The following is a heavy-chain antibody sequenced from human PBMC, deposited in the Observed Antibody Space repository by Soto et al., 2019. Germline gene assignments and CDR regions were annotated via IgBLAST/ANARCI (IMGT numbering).Heavy chain of an antibody. CDR3: ARELFGVVIISYYYYMDV. D-gene: IGHD3-3*01. CDR1: GDSVSSNSAA. J-gene: IGHJ6*03. V-gene: IGHV6-1*01. Sequence: SQTLSLTCAIPGDSVSSNSAAWNWIRQSPSRGLEWLGRTYYRSKWYNDYAVSVKSRITINPDTSKNQFSLQLNSVTPEDTAVYYCARELFGVVIISYYYYMDVWGKGTTVTVS. CDR2: TYYRSKWYN.